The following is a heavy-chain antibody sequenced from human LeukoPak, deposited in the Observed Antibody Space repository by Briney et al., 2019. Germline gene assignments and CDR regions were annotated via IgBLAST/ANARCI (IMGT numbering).Heavy chain of an antibody. Sequence: PGGSLRLSCAASGFIFSRYWMTWVRQAPGKGLEWVANIKPDGSEKKYVDSVKGRFTISRDNAKNSLYLQMSSLRAEDTAVYYCAKVRFLEWSEGGMDVWGQGTTVTVSS. CDR3: AKVRFLEWSEGGMDV. J-gene: IGHJ6*02. CDR1: GFIFSRYW. CDR2: IKPDGSEK. V-gene: IGHV3-7*05. D-gene: IGHD3-3*01.